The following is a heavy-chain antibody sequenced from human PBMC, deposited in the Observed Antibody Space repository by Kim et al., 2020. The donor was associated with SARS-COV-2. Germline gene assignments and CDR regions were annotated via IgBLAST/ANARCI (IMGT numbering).Heavy chain of an antibody. CDR2: IGTAGDP. CDR3: ARAMREYDSSGYDYYGMDV. CDR1: GFTFSSYD. J-gene: IGHJ6*02. Sequence: GGSLRLSCAASGFTFSSYDMHWVRQATGKGLEWVSAIGTAGDPYYPGSVKGRFTISSENAKNSLYLQMNSMGAGDTAVYYCARAMREYDSSGYDYYGMDVRGQGNTAT. V-gene: IGHV3-13*05. D-gene: IGHD3-22*01.